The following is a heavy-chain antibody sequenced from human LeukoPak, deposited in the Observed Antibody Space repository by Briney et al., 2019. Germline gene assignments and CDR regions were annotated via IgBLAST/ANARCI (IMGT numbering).Heavy chain of an antibody. CDR2: MNPNSGNT. CDR1: GYTFTSYD. J-gene: IGHJ3*02. V-gene: IGHV1-8*01. D-gene: IGHD3-22*01. CDR3: ATNLYYYDSSGYNDAFDI. Sequence: GASVKVSCRASGYTFTSYDINWVRQATGQGLEWMGWMNPNSGNTGYAQKFQGRVTMTRNTSISTAYMELSSLRSEDTAVYYCATNLYYYDSSGYNDAFDIWGQGTMVTVSS.